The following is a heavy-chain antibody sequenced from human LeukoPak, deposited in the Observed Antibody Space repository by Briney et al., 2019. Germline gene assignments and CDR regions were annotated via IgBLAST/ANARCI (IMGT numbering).Heavy chain of an antibody. D-gene: IGHD2-21*01. CDR2: IYPGESHT. CDR3: PRKAGAYCGGYGRDDAFDI. V-gene: IGHV5-51*01. J-gene: IGHJ3*02. Sequence: GESLKISCKGSGYSFTSYWVGWARQMPGKGLEWMGIIYPGESHTRYSPSFQPQVTISADKSLNTTFLQRSSLTTADTDIYHCPRKAGAYCGGYGRDDAFDIWAQGTMVTVSS. CDR1: GYSFTSYW.